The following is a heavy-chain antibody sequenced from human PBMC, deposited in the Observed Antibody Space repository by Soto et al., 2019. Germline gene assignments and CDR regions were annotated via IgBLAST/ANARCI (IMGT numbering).Heavy chain of an antibody. Sequence: SETLSLTCAVYGGSFSGYYWSWIRQPPGQGLKWIGEINHSGSTNYNPSLKSRVTISVDTSKNQFSLKLSSVTAADTAVYYCARRRAITMIVVVSRHGMDVWGQGTTVTVSS. CDR2: INHSGST. D-gene: IGHD3-22*01. J-gene: IGHJ6*02. CDR3: ARRRAITMIVVVSRHGMDV. V-gene: IGHV4-34*01. CDR1: GGSFSGYY.